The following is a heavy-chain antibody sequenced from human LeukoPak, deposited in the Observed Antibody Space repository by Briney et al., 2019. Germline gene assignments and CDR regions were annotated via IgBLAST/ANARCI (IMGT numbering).Heavy chain of an antibody. CDR1: GYTFTNNG. D-gene: IGHD3-22*01. CDR3: ARHLYDVSGYFPSDH. V-gene: IGHV1-18*01. CDR2: INTYNGNT. J-gene: IGHJ4*02. Sequence: ASVKVSCKASGYTFTNNGFSWVRQAPGQGLEWMGWINTYNGNTNYAQNFQGRLTLTTDTSTSTAYLELRSLRSDDTAVYYCARHLYDVSGYFPSDHWGQGTLITVSS.